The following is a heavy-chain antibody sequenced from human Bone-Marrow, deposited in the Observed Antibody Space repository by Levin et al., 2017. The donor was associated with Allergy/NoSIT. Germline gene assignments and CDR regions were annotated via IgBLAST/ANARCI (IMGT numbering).Heavy chain of an antibody. CDR1: GFTLSTYS. CDR3: ARRHYSGSGSSDY. J-gene: IGHJ4*02. Sequence: GGSLRLSCVVSGFTLSTYSMNWVRQAPGKGLEWVSAINSDSTYIYYADSVRGRFTISRDNARKSLYLQMNSLSAEDTAMYYCARRHYSGSGSSDYWGQGTLVTVSA. D-gene: IGHD3-10*01. V-gene: IGHV3-21*04. CDR2: INSDSTYI.